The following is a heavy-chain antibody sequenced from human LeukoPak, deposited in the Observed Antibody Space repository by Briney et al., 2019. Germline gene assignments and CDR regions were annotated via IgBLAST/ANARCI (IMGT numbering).Heavy chain of an antibody. V-gene: IGHV3-73*01. CDR3: VSEPRYYFDS. CDR2: IRSKANNYAT. Sequence: GGSLRLSCAASGFTFSGSAMHWVRQASGKGLEWVGRIRSKANNYATAYAASVNGRFTISRDDSKNTAYLQMDSLKTEDTAVYYCVSEPRYYFDSWGQGTLVTVYS. CDR1: GFTFSGSA. D-gene: IGHD1-14*01. J-gene: IGHJ4*02.